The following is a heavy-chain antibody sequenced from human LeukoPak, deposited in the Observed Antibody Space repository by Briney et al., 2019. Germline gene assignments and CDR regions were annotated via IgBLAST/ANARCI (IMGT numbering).Heavy chain of an antibody. D-gene: IGHD3-16*02. CDR3: ATASDDYVWGNNR. CDR1: GFTFSGSA. J-gene: IGHJ4*02. V-gene: IGHV3-73*01. Sequence: GGSLRLSCAASGFTFSGSAVHWVRQASGKGLEWVGRIRSKTNNYATVYAASVKGRFTISRDDSKNTAYLQMNSLKTEDTAVYYCATASDDYVWGNNRWGQGTLVTVSS. CDR2: IRSKTNNYAT.